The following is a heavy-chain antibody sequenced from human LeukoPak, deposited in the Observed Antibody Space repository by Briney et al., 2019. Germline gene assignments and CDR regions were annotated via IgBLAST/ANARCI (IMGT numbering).Heavy chain of an antibody. CDR3: ARHRTGDLPFDY. V-gene: IGHV4-4*07. J-gene: IGHJ4*02. CDR2: IYTTGST. CDR1: GGSISSYY. D-gene: IGHD7-27*01. Sequence: PSETLSLTCTVSGGSISSYYWSWIRQPAGKGLEWIGHIYTTGSTNYNPSLKSRVTMSVDMSKNHFSLKLISVTAADTAVYYCARHRTGDLPFDYRGQGTLVTVSS.